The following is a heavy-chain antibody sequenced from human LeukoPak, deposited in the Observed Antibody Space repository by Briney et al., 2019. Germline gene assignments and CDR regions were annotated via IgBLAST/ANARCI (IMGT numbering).Heavy chain of an antibody. CDR1: GFTFGDYA. CDR3: TRVAYDFWSGYYAGGRYYYGMDV. V-gene: IGHV3-49*04. CDR2: IRSKAYGGTT. D-gene: IGHD3-3*01. J-gene: IGHJ6*02. Sequence: GGSLRLSCTASGFTFGDYAMSWVRQAPGKGLEWVGFIRSKAYGGTTEYAASVKGRFTISRDDSKSIAYLQMNSLKTEDTAVYYCTRVAYDFWSGYYAGGRYYYGMDVWGQGTTVTVSS.